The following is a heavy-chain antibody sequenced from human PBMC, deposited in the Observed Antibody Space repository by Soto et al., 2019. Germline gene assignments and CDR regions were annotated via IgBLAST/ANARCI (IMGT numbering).Heavy chain of an antibody. V-gene: IGHV3-74*01. Sequence: GGSLRLSCAASGFTFSSYWMHWVRQAPGKGLVWVSRINSDGSSTNYADSVKGRFTISRDNAKNTLYLQMNSLRAEDTAVYYCATMGAPMGYYYYYGMDVWGQGTTVSVSS. CDR1: GFTFSSYW. D-gene: IGHD3-16*01. CDR2: INSDGSST. CDR3: ATMGAPMGYYYYYGMDV. J-gene: IGHJ6*02.